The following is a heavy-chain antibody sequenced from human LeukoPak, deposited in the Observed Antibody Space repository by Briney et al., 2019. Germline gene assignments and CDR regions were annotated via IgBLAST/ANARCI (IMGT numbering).Heavy chain of an antibody. CDR2: IKFDGVKT. V-gene: IGHV3-7*03. J-gene: IGHJ4*02. CDR1: GFTFSNYW. Sequence: GGSLTLSCAASGFTFSNYWMSWVRQAPRKGLAWVASIKFDGVKTEYVDSVKGRFTISRDNAKNSVYLQMNSLRAEDTAIYYCVTGRWAQSEFEYWGQGTLVTVSS. D-gene: IGHD5-24*01. CDR3: VTGRWAQSEFEY.